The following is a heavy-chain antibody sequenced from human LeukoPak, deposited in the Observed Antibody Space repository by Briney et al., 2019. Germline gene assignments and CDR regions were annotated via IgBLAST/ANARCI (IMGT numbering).Heavy chain of an antibody. J-gene: IGHJ4*02. Sequence: PGGSLRLSCAASGFIFSDYSMNWVRQAPGKGLEWVAVIWYDGSNKYYADSVKGRFTISRDNSKNTLYLQMNSLRAEDTAVYYCVRASTDYGGNSGFDYWGQGTQVTVSS. V-gene: IGHV3-33*08. D-gene: IGHD4-23*01. CDR1: GFIFSDYS. CDR2: IWYDGSNK. CDR3: VRASTDYGGNSGFDY.